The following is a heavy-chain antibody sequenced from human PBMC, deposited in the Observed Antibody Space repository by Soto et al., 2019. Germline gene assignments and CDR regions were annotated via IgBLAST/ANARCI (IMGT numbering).Heavy chain of an antibody. Sequence: SETLSLTCTVSGGSISSYYWSWIRQPPGKGLEYIGYIHSTGSTNYNPSLKSRVTFSVDTSKNQFSLKLTSVTAADTAVYYCARRGPGSQFYFDSWGRGTLVTVS. CDR1: GGSISSYY. V-gene: IGHV4-4*09. D-gene: IGHD2-15*01. CDR3: ARRGPGSQFYFDS. CDR2: IHSTGST. J-gene: IGHJ4*02.